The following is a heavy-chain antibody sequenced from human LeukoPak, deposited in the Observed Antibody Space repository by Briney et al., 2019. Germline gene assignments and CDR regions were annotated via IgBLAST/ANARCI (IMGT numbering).Heavy chain of an antibody. CDR3: ARDGPGRGFGY. J-gene: IGHJ4*02. D-gene: IGHD1-14*01. CDR1: GFSFSSQW. CDR2: INGDGSAT. V-gene: IGHV3-74*01. Sequence: HTGGSLRLSCEDSGFSFSSQWMHWVRQAPGKGLVWVSRINGDGSATNCADSVKGRFTISRDNAKNTLYLQLNSLSAEDTAIYFCARDGPGRGFGYWGQGTLVTVSS.